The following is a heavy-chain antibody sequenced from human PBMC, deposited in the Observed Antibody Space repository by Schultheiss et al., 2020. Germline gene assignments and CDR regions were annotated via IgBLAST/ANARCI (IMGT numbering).Heavy chain of an antibody. CDR1: GFTFDDYA. Sequence: GGSLRLSCAASGFTFDDYAMHWVRQAPGKGLEWVSGISWNSGSIGYADSVKGRFTISRDNAKNSLYLQMNSLRAEDTAVYYCARDVSSGWYYFGAFDIWGQGTMVTVSS. V-gene: IGHV3-9*01. CDR2: ISWNSGSI. CDR3: ARDVSSGWYYFGAFDI. D-gene: IGHD6-19*01. J-gene: IGHJ3*02.